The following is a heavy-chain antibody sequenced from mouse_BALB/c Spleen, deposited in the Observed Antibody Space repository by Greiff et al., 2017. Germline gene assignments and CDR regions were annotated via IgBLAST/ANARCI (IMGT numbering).Heavy chain of an antibody. D-gene: IGHD2-4*01. Sequence: QVQLQQPGAELVKPGASVKMSCKASGYTFTSYNMHWVKQTPGQGLEWIGAIYPGNGDTSYNQKFKGKATLTADKSSSTAYMQLSSLTSEDSAVYYCAREDYDYGESWFADWGQGTLVTVSA. CDR1: GYTFTSYN. V-gene: IGHV1-12*01. CDR3: AREDYDYGESWFAD. CDR2: IYPGNGDT. J-gene: IGHJ3*01.